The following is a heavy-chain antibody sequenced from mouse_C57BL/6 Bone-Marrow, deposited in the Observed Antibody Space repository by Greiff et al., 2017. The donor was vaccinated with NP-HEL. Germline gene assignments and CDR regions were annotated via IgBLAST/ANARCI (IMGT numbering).Heavy chain of an antibody. D-gene: IGHD2-5*01. CDR2: IWSGGST. V-gene: IGHV2-2*01. Sequence: QVQLQQSGPGLVQPSQSLSITCTVSGFSLTSYGVHWVRQSPGKGLAWLGVIWSGGSTDSNAAFISRLSISKDNSKSQVFVKMNSLQADDTAIYYWARNGDYSISWCAYWGQGTLVTVSA. CDR3: ARNGDYSISWCAY. J-gene: IGHJ3*01. CDR1: GFSLTSYG.